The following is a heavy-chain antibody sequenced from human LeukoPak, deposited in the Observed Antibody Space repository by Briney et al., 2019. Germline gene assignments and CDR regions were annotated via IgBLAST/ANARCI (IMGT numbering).Heavy chain of an antibody. V-gene: IGHV3-30-3*01. CDR2: ISYDGSNK. Sequence: GRSLRLSCAASGFTFSSYAMHWVRQAPGKGLEWVAVISYDGSNKYYADPVKGRFTISRDNSKNTLYLQMNSLRAEDTAVYYCASWYYYDSSGYSFDYWGQGTLATVSS. CDR3: ASWYYYDSSGYSFDY. CDR1: GFTFSSYA. J-gene: IGHJ4*02. D-gene: IGHD3-22*01.